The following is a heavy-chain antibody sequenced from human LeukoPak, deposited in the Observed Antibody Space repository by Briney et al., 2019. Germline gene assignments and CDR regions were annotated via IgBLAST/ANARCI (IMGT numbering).Heavy chain of an antibody. J-gene: IGHJ5*02. D-gene: IGHD2-2*01. V-gene: IGHV4-39*01. CDR2: IYYSGST. Sequence: SSETLSLTCTVSGGSISSSSYYWGWIRQPPGKGLEWIGNIYYSGSTYYNPSLKSRVTISVDTSKNQFSLKLSSVTAADTAVYFCARQWGPTKGRYCSSTNCPASEESPNWFDPWGQGTLVTVSS. CDR1: GGSISSSSYY. CDR3: ARQWGPTKGRYCSSTNCPASEESPNWFDP.